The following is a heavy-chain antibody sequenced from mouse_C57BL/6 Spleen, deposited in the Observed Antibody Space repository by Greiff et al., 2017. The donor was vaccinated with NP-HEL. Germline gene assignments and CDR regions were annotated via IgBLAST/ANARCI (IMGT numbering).Heavy chain of an antibody. CDR3: ARYGDYYGSSNYFDY. J-gene: IGHJ2*01. CDR2: IYPGDGDT. V-gene: IGHV1-80*01. D-gene: IGHD1-1*01. CDR1: GYAFSSYW. Sequence: QVQLKESGAELVKPGASVKISCKASGYAFSSYWMNWVKQRPGKGLEWIGQIYPGDGDTNYNGKFKGKATLTADKSSSTAYMQLSSLTSEDSAVYFCARYGDYYGSSNYFDYWGQGTTLTVSS.